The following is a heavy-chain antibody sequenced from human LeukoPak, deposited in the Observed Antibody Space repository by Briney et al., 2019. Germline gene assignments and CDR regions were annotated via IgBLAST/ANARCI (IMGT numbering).Heavy chain of an antibody. J-gene: IGHJ3*02. CDR3: ARVDYGDYVAAVDI. D-gene: IGHD4-17*01. V-gene: IGHV3-30*02. CDR1: GFIFSDYG. Sequence: GGSLRLSCAASGFIFSDYGMHWVRQAPGKGLEWVAFIQYDGTNKYYADSVKGRFTISRDNSKNTLYLLMNSLRAEDTAVYYCARVDYGDYVAAVDIWGQGTMVTV. CDR2: IQYDGTNK.